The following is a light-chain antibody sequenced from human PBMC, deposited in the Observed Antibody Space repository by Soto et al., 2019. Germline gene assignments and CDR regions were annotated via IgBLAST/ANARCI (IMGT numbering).Light chain of an antibody. CDR2: RAS. CDR1: QSVSSSY. Sequence: EIVLTQSPVTLSLSPGELATLSCRASQSVSSSYLAWYQQKPGQAPKVLIYRASTRAPGIPARFSGRGSGADFTLTISSLEPEDFAVYYCKQRSDSINFGQGTRLEIK. CDR3: KQRSDSIN. J-gene: IGKJ5*01. V-gene: IGKV3D-20*02.